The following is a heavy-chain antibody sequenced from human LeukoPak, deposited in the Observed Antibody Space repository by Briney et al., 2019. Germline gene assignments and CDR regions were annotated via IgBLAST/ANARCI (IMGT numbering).Heavy chain of an antibody. CDR2: IHPSGST. V-gene: IGHV4-34*01. CDR1: GGSFSWYY. D-gene: IGHD2-2*01. J-gene: IGHJ4*02. CDR3: SRGRDQSKTGDS. Sequence: SETLSLTCTIYGGSFSWYYWGWIRQPPGKGLEWIGEIHPSGSTNFNPSLKSRVSISVDTSKNQFSLILTSVTAADTGVYYCSRGRDQSKTGDSWGQGTVVTVSS.